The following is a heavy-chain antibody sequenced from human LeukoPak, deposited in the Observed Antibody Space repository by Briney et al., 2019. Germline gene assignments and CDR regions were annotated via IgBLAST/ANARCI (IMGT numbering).Heavy chain of an antibody. CDR3: SLTTLAVVYYFDY. CDR2: ISSDGTNK. CDR1: GFTFSDYA. D-gene: IGHD1/OR15-1a*01. J-gene: IGHJ4*02. V-gene: IGHV3-30*04. Sequence: GGSLRDSSAAPGFTFSDYAMHWVRQAPGKSLEWVALISSDGTNKYYAESVRGRFTTSRDNSANTLYLYMNSLTGADTSVYYCSLTTLAVVYYFDYWGQGTLVTVSS.